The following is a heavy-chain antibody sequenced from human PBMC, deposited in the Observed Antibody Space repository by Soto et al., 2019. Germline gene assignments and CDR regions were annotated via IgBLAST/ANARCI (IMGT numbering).Heavy chain of an antibody. CDR3: ACWGHIVPVAPSDFDR. CDR2: ISPDGSDV. V-gene: IGHV3-74*01. J-gene: IGHJ4*01. CDR1: GFPFTNYG. D-gene: IGHD2-8*02. Sequence: PGGSLRLSCAASGFPFTNYGMHWVRQTSPQGLMWVSRISPDGSDVGYADSVEGRFTVSRDNAKNTLYLQMHSLRAEDTAMHYCACWGHIVPVAPSDFDRWGHGPRVAVSS.